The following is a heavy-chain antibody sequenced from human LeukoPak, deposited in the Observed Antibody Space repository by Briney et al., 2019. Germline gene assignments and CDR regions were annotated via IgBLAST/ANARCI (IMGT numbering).Heavy chain of an antibody. CDR3: TSGQWLANNDH. Sequence: SETLSLTCAVSGYSISSGYYWGWIRQPPGKGLEWIGSMYHSGSTHYNPSLKSRVTISLDTSKNQFSLKLSSVTAADTAVYYCTSGQWLANNDHWGQGTLVTVSS. D-gene: IGHD6-19*01. CDR2: MYHSGST. V-gene: IGHV4-38-2*01. J-gene: IGHJ4*02. CDR1: GYSISSGYY.